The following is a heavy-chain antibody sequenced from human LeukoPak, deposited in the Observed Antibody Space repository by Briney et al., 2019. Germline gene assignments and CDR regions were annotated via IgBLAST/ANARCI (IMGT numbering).Heavy chain of an antibody. J-gene: IGHJ6*02. Sequence: SVKVSCKASGGTFSSYAISWVRQAPGQGLEWMGRIIPILGIANYAQKFQGRVTITADKSTSAAYMELSSLRSEDTAVYYCASGNIVVVVAAIPNYGMDVWGQGTTVTVSS. D-gene: IGHD2-15*01. CDR1: GGTFSSYA. CDR3: ASGNIVVVVAAIPNYGMDV. CDR2: IIPILGIA. V-gene: IGHV1-69*04.